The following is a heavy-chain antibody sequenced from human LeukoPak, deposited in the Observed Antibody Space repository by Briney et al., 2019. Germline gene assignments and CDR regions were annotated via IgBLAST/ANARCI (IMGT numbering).Heavy chain of an antibody. Sequence: GGCLRLSCAVYGFTFCSYAMSWVRQAPGKGLEWVSGITNTGSDTYYADSVKGRFTISRNNSKDTLYLQMNSLRAEDTAVYHCARDFWSGYYYFDYWGQGTLVTVSS. V-gene: IGHV3-23*01. CDR3: ARDFWSGYYYFDY. D-gene: IGHD3-3*01. CDR2: ITNTGSDT. J-gene: IGHJ4*02. CDR1: GFTFCSYA.